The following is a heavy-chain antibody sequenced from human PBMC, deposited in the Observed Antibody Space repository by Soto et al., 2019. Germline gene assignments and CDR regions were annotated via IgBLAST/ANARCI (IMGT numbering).Heavy chain of an antibody. CDR2: ISWNSGTR. D-gene: IGHD5-18*01. CDR3: AKDLGGYRYGYELDH. Sequence: EVQLVDSGGGLVQPGRSLRLSCAASGFTFDIYAMHWVRQAPGKGLEWVSSISWNSGTRGYADSVKGRFTISRENAKNSLYLQMDSLRTEDPAFYYCAKDLGGYRYGYELDHWGQGTLVAVSS. CDR1: GFTFDIYA. V-gene: IGHV3-9*01. J-gene: IGHJ4*02.